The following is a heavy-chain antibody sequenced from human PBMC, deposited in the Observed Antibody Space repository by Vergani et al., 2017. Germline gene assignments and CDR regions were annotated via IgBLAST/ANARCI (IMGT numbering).Heavy chain of an antibody. V-gene: IGHV3-23*01. CDR1: GFTFSTSA. CDR3: ARERNAYYDFWSGYYTQYYFDY. J-gene: IGHJ4*02. CDR2: ISVSGGNA. Sequence: EVQLLESGGGLVQPGGSLRLSCAASGFTFSTSAMNWVRQAPGKGLEWVSSISVSGGNASYADSVKGRFTISRDNAKNSLYLQMNSLRAEDTALYYCARERNAYYDFWSGYYTQYYFDYWGQGSLVTVSS. D-gene: IGHD3-3*01.